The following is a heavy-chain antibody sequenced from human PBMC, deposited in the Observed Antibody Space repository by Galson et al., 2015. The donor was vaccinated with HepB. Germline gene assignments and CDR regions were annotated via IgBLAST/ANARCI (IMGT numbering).Heavy chain of an antibody. Sequence: QSGAEVKKPGESLRISCKGSGYSFTSYWISWVRQMPGKGLEWMGRIDPSDSYTNYSPSFQGHVTISTDKSISTAYLQWSSLKASDTAMYYCARAEGYCSSTSCSDAFDIWGQGTMVTVSS. CDR2: IDPSDSYT. D-gene: IGHD2-2*01. CDR3: ARAEGYCSSTSCSDAFDI. CDR1: GYSFTSYW. V-gene: IGHV5-10-1*01. J-gene: IGHJ3*02.